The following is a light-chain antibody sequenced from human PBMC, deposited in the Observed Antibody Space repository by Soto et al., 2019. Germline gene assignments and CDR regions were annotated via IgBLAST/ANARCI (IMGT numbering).Light chain of an antibody. V-gene: IGKV3-20*01. CDR3: QKYGDSPRT. CDR1: QSVYNNY. J-gene: IGKJ1*01. Sequence: EIVLTQSPGTLSVSPGERATLSCRASQSVYNNYLAWFQQRPGQAPRLLIYGASTRATGIPDRFSGSGSGTDFTLTISRLEPEDLGMYYCQKYGDSPRTFGQGTEVEIK. CDR2: GAS.